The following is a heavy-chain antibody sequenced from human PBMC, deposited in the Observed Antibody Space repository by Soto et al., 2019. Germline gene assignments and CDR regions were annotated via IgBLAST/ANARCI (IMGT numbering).Heavy chain of an antibody. CDR3: ARDSAELRFLEWLPMYYFDY. J-gene: IGHJ4*02. CDR2: INPSGGST. D-gene: IGHD3-3*01. CDR1: GYTFTSYY. V-gene: IGHV1-46*01. Sequence: GASVKVSCKASGYTFTSYYMHWVRQAPGQGLEWMGIINPSGGSTSYAQKFQGRVTITRDTSASTAYMELSSLRSEDTAVYYCARDSAELRFLEWLPMYYFDYWGQGTLVTVSS.